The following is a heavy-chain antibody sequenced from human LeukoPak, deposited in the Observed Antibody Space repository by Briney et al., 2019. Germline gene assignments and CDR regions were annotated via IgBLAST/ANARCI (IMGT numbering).Heavy chain of an antibody. Sequence: GGSLRLSCVVSGIPFSDFYMNWIRQAPGKGLEWISYISSSSSYTDYAESVKGRFTISRDNAKSALYLKMNDLRVEDTAVYYCAAGTAADYWGQGTLVIVSS. CDR3: AAGTAADY. CDR2: ISSSSSYT. J-gene: IGHJ4*02. D-gene: IGHD6-13*01. V-gene: IGHV3-11*03. CDR1: GIPFSDFY.